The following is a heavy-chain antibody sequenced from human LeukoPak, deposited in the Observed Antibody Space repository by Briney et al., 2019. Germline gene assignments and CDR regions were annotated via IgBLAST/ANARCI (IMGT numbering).Heavy chain of an antibody. Sequence: PGGSLRLSCAASGFTFSSYAMHWVRPPPGRGLEYVSAISSNGGSTYYANSVKGRFTISRDNSKNTLYLQMGSLRAEDMAVYYCARIGTGSGWGQGTLVTVSS. J-gene: IGHJ4*02. CDR3: ARIGTGSG. D-gene: IGHD3/OR15-3a*01. CDR2: ISSNGGST. CDR1: GFTFSSYA. V-gene: IGHV3-64*01.